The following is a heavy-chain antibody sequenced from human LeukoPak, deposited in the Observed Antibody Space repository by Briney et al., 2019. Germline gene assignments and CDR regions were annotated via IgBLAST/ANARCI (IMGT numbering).Heavy chain of an antibody. J-gene: IGHJ4*02. CDR3: ARDPYYYGSGRDLDY. V-gene: IGHV3-21*01. Sequence: GGSLRLSCSASEFTFSNFWMSWVRQAPGKGPEWVSSISSSSSYIYYADSVKGRFTISRDNAKNSLYLQMNSLRAEDTAVYYCARDPYYYGSGRDLDYWGQGTLVTVSS. D-gene: IGHD3-10*01. CDR1: EFTFSNFW. CDR2: ISSSSSYI.